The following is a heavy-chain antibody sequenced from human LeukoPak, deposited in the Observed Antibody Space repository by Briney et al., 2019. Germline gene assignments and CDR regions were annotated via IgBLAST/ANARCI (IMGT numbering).Heavy chain of an antibody. V-gene: IGHV4-39*01. Sequence: SETLSLTCTVSGGSISSSNYYWGWIRQPPGKGLEWIGSIYYSGSTYYNPSLKSRVTISVDTSKNQFSLKLSSVTAADTAVYYCARHQKRGYDILTGYSGGYFDYWGQGTLSPSPQ. D-gene: IGHD3-9*01. CDR1: GGSISSSNYY. CDR2: IYYSGST. J-gene: IGHJ4*02. CDR3: ARHQKRGYDILTGYSGGYFDY.